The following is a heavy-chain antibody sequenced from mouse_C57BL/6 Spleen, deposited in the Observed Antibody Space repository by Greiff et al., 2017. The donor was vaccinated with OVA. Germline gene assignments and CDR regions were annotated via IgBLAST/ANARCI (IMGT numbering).Heavy chain of an antibody. CDR3: ARDSSTVVVGGYFDY. J-gene: IGHJ2*01. CDR2: ISGGGGNT. D-gene: IGHD1-1*01. CDR1: GFTFSSYT. V-gene: IGHV5-9*01. Sequence: EVQVVESGGGLVKPGGSLKLSCAASGFTFSSYTMSWVRQTPEKRLEWVATISGGGGNTYYPDSVKGRFTISRDNAKNTLYLQMSSLRSEDTALYYCARDSSTVVVGGYFDYWGQGTTLTVSS.